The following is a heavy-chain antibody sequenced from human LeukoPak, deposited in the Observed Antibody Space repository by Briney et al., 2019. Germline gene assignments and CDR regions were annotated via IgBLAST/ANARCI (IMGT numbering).Heavy chain of an antibody. Sequence: NTSETLSLTCTVSGGSISSSSYYWGWIRQPPGKGLEWIGSIYYSGSTYYNPSLKSRVTISVDTSKNQFSLKLSSVTAADTAVYYCAPLWSGMSWGQGTLVTVSS. V-gene: IGHV4-39*07. CDR3: APLWSGMS. CDR1: GGSISSSSYY. CDR2: IYYSGST. J-gene: IGHJ4*02. D-gene: IGHD3-3*01.